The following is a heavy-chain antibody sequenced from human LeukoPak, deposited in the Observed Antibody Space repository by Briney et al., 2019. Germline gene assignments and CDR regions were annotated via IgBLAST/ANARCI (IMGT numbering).Heavy chain of an antibody. CDR2: IHYSGTT. V-gene: IGHV4-39*07. CDR1: GGSLGSSDYY. D-gene: IGHD1-1*01. Sequence: SETLSLTCTVSGGSLGSSDYYWAWVRQPPGKGLAWIGSIHYSGTTSYNPSLKSRVTMSVDTSKNQFSLKLSSVTAADTAVYYCAREKTGNFDYWGLGTLVTVSS. CDR3: AREKTGNFDY. J-gene: IGHJ4*02.